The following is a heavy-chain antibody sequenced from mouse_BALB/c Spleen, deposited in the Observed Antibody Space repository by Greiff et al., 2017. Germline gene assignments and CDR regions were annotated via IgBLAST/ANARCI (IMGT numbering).Heavy chain of an antibody. Sequence: EVNLVESGGGLVKPGGSLKLSCAASGFTFSSYAMSWVRQSPEKRLEWVAEISSGGSYTYYPDTVTGRFTISRDNAKNTLYLEMSSLRSEDTAMYYCARVASSWFAYWGQGTLVTVSA. CDR2: ISSGGSYT. J-gene: IGHJ3*01. CDR3: ARVASSWFAY. CDR1: GFTFSSYA. V-gene: IGHV5-9-4*01.